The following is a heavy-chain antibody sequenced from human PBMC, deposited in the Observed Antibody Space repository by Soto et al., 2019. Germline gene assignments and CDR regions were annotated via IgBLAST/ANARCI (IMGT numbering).Heavy chain of an antibody. V-gene: IGHV1-69*02. CDR2: IIPILGIA. CDR3: ARGPGYSSGWYGNY. J-gene: IGHJ4*02. CDR1: GGTFSSYT. Sequence: QVQLVQSGAEVKKPGSSVKVSCKASGGTFSSYTISWVRQSPGQGLEWMGRIIPILGIANYAQKFQGRVTITADKSTSTAYMELSSLRSEDTAVYYCARGPGYSSGWYGNYWGQGTLVTVSS. D-gene: IGHD6-19*01.